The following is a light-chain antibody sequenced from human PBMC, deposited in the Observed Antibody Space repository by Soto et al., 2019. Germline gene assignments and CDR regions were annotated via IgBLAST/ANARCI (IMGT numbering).Light chain of an antibody. CDR2: DVT. CDR3: SSYTSSSTPVV. CDR1: SSDVGAYNY. V-gene: IGLV2-14*03. Sequence: QSVLTQPASVSESPGQSITISCTGTSSDVGAYNYVSWYQHHPGKAPKLIIYDVTDRPSGVSNRFSGSKSGNTASLTISGLQAEDEADDYCSSYTSSSTPVVFGGGTKLTVL. J-gene: IGLJ2*01.